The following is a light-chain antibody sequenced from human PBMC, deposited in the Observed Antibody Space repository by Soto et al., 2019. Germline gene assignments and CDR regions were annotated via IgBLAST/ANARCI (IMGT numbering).Light chain of an antibody. CDR2: RAS. V-gene: IGKV3-11*01. CDR3: QQRNNWPPEIT. CDR1: QSVSRK. Sequence: EIVLTQSPGTLSLSPGERATLSCRASQSVSRKLVWYQQKPGQAPKLLIYRASTRATGIPARFSGSGSGTEFTLTISNLEPEDFAVYYCQQRNNWPPEITFGQGTRLEIK. J-gene: IGKJ5*01.